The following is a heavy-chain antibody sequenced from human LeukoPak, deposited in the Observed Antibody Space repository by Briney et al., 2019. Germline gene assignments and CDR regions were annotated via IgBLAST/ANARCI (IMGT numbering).Heavy chain of an antibody. CDR2: ISGNGGST. CDR1: GFTFSDYA. J-gene: IGHJ4*02. D-gene: IGHD6-19*01. CDR3: AKFRPITSVAGTIFHY. V-gene: IGHV3-23*01. Sequence: PGGSQRLSCAASGFTFSDYAMSWVRQAPGKGLEWVSAISGNGGSTYYADSVKGRLTISRDNSKNTLYLQMNTLRAEDTAIYYCAKFRPITSVAGTIFHYWGQGTLVTVSS.